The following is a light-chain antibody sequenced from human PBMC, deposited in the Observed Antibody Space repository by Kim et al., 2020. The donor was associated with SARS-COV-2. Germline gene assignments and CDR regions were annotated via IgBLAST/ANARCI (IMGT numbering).Light chain of an antibody. Sequence: SASVGDRVTITCRASQGIGNWLAWYQQKPGEAPKVLIYAASSLQSGVPSRFTGSGSGTDFTLTISSLQPEDFATYYCQQASSFPLTLGGGTKLEI. CDR3: QQASSFPLT. J-gene: IGKJ4*01. CDR2: AAS. CDR1: QGIGNW. V-gene: IGKV1-12*01.